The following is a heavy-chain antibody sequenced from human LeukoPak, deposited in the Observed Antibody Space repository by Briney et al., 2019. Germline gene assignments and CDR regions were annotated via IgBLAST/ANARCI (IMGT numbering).Heavy chain of an antibody. D-gene: IGHD2-2*01. CDR3: AKDKAPVVPARHGMDV. V-gene: IGHV3-9*01. CDR2: ISWNSGSI. J-gene: IGHJ6*02. CDR1: GFTFDDYA. Sequence: PGGSLRLSCAASGFTFDDYAMHWVRQAPGKGLEWVSGISWNSGSIGYADSVKGRFTISRDNAKNSLYLQMNSLRAEDTALYYCAKDKAPVVPARHGMDVWGQGTTVTVSS.